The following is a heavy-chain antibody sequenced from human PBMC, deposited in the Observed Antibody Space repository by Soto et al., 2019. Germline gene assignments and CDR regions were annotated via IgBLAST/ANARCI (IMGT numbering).Heavy chain of an antibody. CDR2: IIPIVGSA. J-gene: IGHJ6*02. CDR1: GGTFSSYA. D-gene: IGHD2-2*01. CDR3: ARSQGSSTSLEIYYYYYYGMDV. V-gene: IGHV1-69*01. Sequence: QVQLVQSGAEVKKPGSLVKVSCKASGGTFSSYAISWVRQAPGQGLEWMGGIIPIVGSANYAQKFQGRVTITADEYTSTASMEVSSLRSEDTAVYYCARSQGSSTSLEIYYYYYYGMDVWGQGTTVTVSS.